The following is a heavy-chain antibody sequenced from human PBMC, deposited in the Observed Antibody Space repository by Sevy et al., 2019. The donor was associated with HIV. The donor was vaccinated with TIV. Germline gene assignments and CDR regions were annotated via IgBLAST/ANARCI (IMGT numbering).Heavy chain of an antibody. CDR2: MSPYNGNK. V-gene: IGHV1-18*01. CDR1: GYTFPTYN. D-gene: IGHD2-2*01. Sequence: ASVKVSCKASGYTFPTYNIVWVRQAPGQGLEWLAWMSPYNGNKNYAQRVQGRVTMTTDTFTDTDILELRSLKFDDTAVYYCARGSSSWYDYWGQGTLVTVSS. J-gene: IGHJ4*02. CDR3: ARGSSSWYDY.